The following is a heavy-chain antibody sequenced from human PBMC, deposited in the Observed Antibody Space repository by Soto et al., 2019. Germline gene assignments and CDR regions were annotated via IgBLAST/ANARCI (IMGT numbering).Heavy chain of an antibody. CDR2: ISAYNGNT. CDR1: GYTFTRDG. D-gene: IGHD5-12*01. V-gene: IGHV1-18*01. J-gene: IGHJ5*02. CDR3: ARDQENIVAIPTRGSWFDP. Sequence: QVQLVQSGAEVKKPGASVKVSCKASGYTFTRDGISWVRQAPGQGVHWMGWISAYNGNTNYAQKLQGRVTRITDTATSTAYIEPRSLRSDDTAVYYCARDQENIVAIPTRGSWFDPWGQGTLVTVSS.